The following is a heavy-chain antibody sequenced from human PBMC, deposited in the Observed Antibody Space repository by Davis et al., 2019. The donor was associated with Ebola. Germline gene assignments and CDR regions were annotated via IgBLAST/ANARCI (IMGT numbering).Heavy chain of an antibody. CDR3: AKHLSRLGTLDF. V-gene: IGHV3-23*01. D-gene: IGHD3-9*01. CDR2: LGVSEGST. Sequence: GESLKISCAASGFTFSSTAMTWVRQAPGKGLEWVSGLGVSEGSTTYADSVKGRFTISRDNSKNIVYLQMTGLRVEDTAVYFCAKHLSRLGTLDFWGQGALVTVSP. J-gene: IGHJ1*01. CDR1: GFTFSSTA.